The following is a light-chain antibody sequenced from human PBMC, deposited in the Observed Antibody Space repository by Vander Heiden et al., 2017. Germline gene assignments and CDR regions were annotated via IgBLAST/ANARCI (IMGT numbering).Light chain of an antibody. CDR1: SSDIGAYNY. V-gene: IGLV2-11*01. Sequence: QSALTQPRSLSGSPGQSVTISCTGTSSDIGAYNYVSWYQQYSNNAPKLVISDVNQRPSGVPDRFSGSKSGTTASLTISGLQADDEADYYCSSFAGTDTYVVFGGGTKLTVL. J-gene: IGLJ2*01. CDR3: SSFAGTDTYVV. CDR2: DVN.